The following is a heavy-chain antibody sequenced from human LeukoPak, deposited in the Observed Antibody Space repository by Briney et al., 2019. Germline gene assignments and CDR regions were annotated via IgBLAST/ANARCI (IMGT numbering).Heavy chain of an antibody. CDR2: IYYSGST. J-gene: IGHJ4*02. CDR3: ARAYERELLYYFDY. V-gene: IGHV4-59*08. CDR1: GGSISSYY. D-gene: IGHD1-26*01. Sequence: SETLSLTCTVSGGSISSYYWSWIRQPPGKGLEWIGYIYYSGSTNYNPSLKSRVTISVDTSKNQFSLKLSSVTAADTAVYYCARAYERELLYYFDYWGQGTLVTVSS.